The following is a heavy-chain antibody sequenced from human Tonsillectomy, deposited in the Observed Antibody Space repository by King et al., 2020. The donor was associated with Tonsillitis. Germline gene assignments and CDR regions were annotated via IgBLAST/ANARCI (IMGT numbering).Heavy chain of an antibody. Sequence: QVQLQQSGPGLVKPSQTLSLTCAISGDSVSSNSAAWNWIRQSPSRGLEWLGRTYYRSKWYNDYAVSVKSRITINPDTSKNQFSLQLNSVTPEDTAVYYCAREHWQWLAPTLGYYYYYMDVWGKGTTVTVSS. J-gene: IGHJ6*03. CDR1: GDSVSSNSAA. V-gene: IGHV6-1*01. D-gene: IGHD6-19*01. CDR2: TYYRSKWYN. CDR3: AREHWQWLAPTLGYYYYYMDV.